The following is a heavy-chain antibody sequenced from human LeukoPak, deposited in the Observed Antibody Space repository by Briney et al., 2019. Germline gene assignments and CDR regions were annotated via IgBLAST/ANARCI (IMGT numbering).Heavy chain of an antibody. CDR3: ARGQRRHIDMAPTFDY. CDR1: GFTFDDYG. J-gene: IGHJ4*02. CDR2: INWNGGST. D-gene: IGHD5-24*01. Sequence: GGSLRLSCAACGFTFDDYGMSWVRQAPGKGLAWVSGINWNGGSTGYADSVKGRVTISRDNSKNTRSLELNSLRAEDTSVYYCARGQRRHIDMAPTFDYWGQGTLVTVSS. V-gene: IGHV3-20*04.